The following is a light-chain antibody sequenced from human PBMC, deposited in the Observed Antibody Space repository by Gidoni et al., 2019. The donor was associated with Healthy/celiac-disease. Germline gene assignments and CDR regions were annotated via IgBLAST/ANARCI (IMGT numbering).Light chain of an antibody. CDR1: QSVSST. Sequence: ELLMSHSPATRSVSPGERATLSCRARQSVSSTSAWYHQKPVPAPRLLIYVAATRATGSPARLSGSGSWTEFTLTISSLQSEDFAVDYCQQYNNWPQPFXQXTKVEIK. J-gene: IGKJ1*01. CDR2: VAA. CDR3: QQYNNWPQP. V-gene: IGKV3-15*01.